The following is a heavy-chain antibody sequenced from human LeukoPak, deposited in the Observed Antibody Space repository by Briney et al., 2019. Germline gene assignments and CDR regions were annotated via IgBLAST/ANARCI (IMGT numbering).Heavy chain of an antibody. CDR2: ISSSSSYT. CDR1: GFTFSDYY. CDR3: AKETYSSGWYPYFDY. D-gene: IGHD6-19*01. Sequence: PGGSLRLSCAPSGFTFSDYYMSWIRQAPGKGLEWVSYISSSSSYTNYAGSVKGRFTISRDNSKNTLFLQMNSLRAEDTAVYYGAKETYSSGWYPYFDYWGQGTLVTVSS. V-gene: IGHV3-11*05. J-gene: IGHJ4*02.